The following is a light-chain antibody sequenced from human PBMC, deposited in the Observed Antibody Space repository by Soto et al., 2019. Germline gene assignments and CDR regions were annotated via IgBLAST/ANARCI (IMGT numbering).Light chain of an antibody. CDR3: ISYTSGMTLHKV. Sequence: QSALTQPASVSGSPGQSITISCTGTSSDVGGYNYVSWYQQHPGKAPKLMIYDVSNRPSGVSNRFSGSKSGNTAFLTISGVRAEDVAHSFFISYTSGMTLHKVFGTGTKVTV. CDR1: SSDVGGYNY. V-gene: IGLV2-14*01. J-gene: IGLJ1*01. CDR2: DVS.